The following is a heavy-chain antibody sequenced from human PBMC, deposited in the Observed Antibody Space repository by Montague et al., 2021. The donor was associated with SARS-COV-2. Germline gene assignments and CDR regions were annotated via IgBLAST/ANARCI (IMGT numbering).Heavy chain of an antibody. CDR2: ISYTGST. D-gene: IGHD4-11*01. CDR1: GFTFSSYS. V-gene: IGHV4-39*07. Sequence: LRLSCAASGFTFSSYSMNWIRQPPGKGLEWIGSISYTGSTYHNPSLKSRVTMSVDTSKNQFSLKLNSVTAADTAVYYCARSGDPGTTVTYLYWGQGTLVTVSS. J-gene: IGHJ4*02. CDR3: ARSGDPGTTVTYLY.